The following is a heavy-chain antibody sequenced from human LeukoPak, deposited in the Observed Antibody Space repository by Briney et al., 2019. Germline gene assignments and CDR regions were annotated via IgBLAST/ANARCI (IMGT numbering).Heavy chain of an antibody. J-gene: IGHJ4*02. CDR3: AKVTVVPYYFDY. Sequence: PGGSLRLSCAASGFTFSSYAMSWVRQAPGKGLGWVSAISGSGGSTYYADSVKGRFTISRDNSKNMLYLQMNSLRAEDTAVYYCAKVTVVPYYFDYWGQGTLVTVSS. CDR1: GFTFSSYA. D-gene: IGHD4-23*01. CDR2: ISGSGGST. V-gene: IGHV3-23*01.